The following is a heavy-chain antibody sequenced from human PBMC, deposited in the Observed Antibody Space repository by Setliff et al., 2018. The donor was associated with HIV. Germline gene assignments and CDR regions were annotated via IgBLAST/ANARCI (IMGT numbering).Heavy chain of an antibody. CDR3: ARHDCGGDCSINWFDP. V-gene: IGHV4-61*01. Sequence: SETLSLTCSVSGGSVSSVNYYWSWIRQPPGKGLEWIGYIHYTGSTTYSPSLKSRFTISVDTSKNQFSLELSSVTAADTAVYYCARHDCGGDCSINWFDPWGQGTLVTVSS. D-gene: IGHD2-21*02. CDR1: GGSVSSVNYY. CDR2: IHYTGST. J-gene: IGHJ5*02.